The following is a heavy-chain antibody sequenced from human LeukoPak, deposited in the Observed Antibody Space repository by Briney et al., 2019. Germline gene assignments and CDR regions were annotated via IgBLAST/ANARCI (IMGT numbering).Heavy chain of an antibody. CDR3: ATTREYSSSWCFDY. D-gene: IGHD6-13*01. CDR2: IKQDGSEK. CDR1: GFTFSTYS. J-gene: IGHJ4*02. V-gene: IGHV3-7*01. Sequence: GGSLRPPCAASGFTFSTYSMSWVRQAPGKGLEWVANIKQDGSEKYYVDSVKGRFTISRDNAKNSLFLQMNTLRAEDTAVYYCATTREYSSSWCFDYWGQGTLVTVSS.